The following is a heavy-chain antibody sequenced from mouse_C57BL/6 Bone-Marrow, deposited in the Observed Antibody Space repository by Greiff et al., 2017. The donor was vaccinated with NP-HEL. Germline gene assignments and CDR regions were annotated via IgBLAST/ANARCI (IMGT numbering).Heavy chain of an antibody. J-gene: IGHJ4*01. CDR3: ARIYYYGSSYWGYAMDY. CDR1: GYSFTDYN. Sequence: EVQLQQSGPELVKPGASVKISCKASGYSFTDYNMNWVKQSNGQSLEWIGVINPNYGTTSYNQKFKGKATVTVDQSSSTAYMQLNSLTSEDSAVYYCARIYYYGSSYWGYAMDYWGQGTSVTVSS. V-gene: IGHV1-39*01. CDR2: INPNYGTT. D-gene: IGHD1-1*01.